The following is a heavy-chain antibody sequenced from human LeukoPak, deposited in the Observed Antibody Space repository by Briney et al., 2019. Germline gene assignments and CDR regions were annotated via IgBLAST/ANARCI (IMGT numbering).Heavy chain of an antibody. CDR3: AKGRGGQWLVYDAFDI. CDR1: GFTFSSYG. V-gene: IGHV3-30*18. J-gene: IGHJ3*02. Sequence: GGSLRLSCAASGFTFSSYGMHWVRQAPGKGLEWVAVISYDGSNKYYADSVKGRFTISRDNSKNTLYLQMNSLRAEDTAVYYCAKGRGGQWLVYDAFDIWGQGTMVTVSS. D-gene: IGHD6-19*01. CDR2: ISYDGSNK.